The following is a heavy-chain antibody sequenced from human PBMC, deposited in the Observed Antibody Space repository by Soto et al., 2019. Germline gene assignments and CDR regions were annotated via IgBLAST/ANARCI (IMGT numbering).Heavy chain of an antibody. Sequence: SETLSLTCTVSGGSMTSYYWTWIRQPAGKGLEWIGRVYSSGGTHYNPSLKSRVAISLDTSKNQFSLRLLSVTDADTAVYFCARGQRFSDWFDPWGQGTLVTVSS. CDR3: ARGQRFSDWFDP. CDR1: GGSMTSYY. J-gene: IGHJ5*02. V-gene: IGHV4-4*07. CDR2: VYSSGGT. D-gene: IGHD3-3*01.